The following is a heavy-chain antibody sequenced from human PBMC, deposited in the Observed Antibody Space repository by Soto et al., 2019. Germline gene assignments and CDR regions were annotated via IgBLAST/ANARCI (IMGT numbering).Heavy chain of an antibody. Sequence: GSLRLSCGASGFTLSSYWMHWVRQAPGKGLVWVSRISSDGSGTSYADSVRGRFTISRDNAKNTLYLQMNSLRVEDTAVYYCVRWTTTGDYWGQGTLVTVYS. J-gene: IGHJ4*02. D-gene: IGHD4-17*01. CDR2: ISSDGSGT. V-gene: IGHV3-74*01. CDR1: GFTLSSYW. CDR3: VRWTTTGDY.